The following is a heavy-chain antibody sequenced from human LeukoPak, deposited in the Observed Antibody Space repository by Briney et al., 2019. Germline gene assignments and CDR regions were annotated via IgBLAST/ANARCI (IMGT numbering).Heavy chain of an antibody. CDR3: AKGGSSGWSYYFDY. CDR1: GFTFSTYA. Sequence: PGGSLRLSCAASGFTFSTYAMSWVRQAPGKGLEWVSTISGSGGSTHYANSVKGRFTISRDNSKNTLYLQMYSLRAEDTAVYYCAKGGSSGWSYYFDYWGQGTLVTVSS. V-gene: IGHV3-23*01. D-gene: IGHD6-19*01. CDR2: ISGSGGST. J-gene: IGHJ4*02.